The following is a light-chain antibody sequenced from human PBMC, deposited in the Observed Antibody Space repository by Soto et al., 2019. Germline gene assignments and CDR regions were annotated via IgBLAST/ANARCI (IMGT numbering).Light chain of an antibody. V-gene: IGKV1-33*01. CDR1: QDISNY. Sequence: DLQMTQSPSSLSASVGDRVTITCQASQDISNYLNWYQQKPGKAPKLLIYDASNLETGVPSRFSGSGSGTDFTFTFSSLQPEDSATYYCQQYDDLPSFGGGTKVEIK. CDR3: QQYDDLPS. CDR2: DAS. J-gene: IGKJ4*01.